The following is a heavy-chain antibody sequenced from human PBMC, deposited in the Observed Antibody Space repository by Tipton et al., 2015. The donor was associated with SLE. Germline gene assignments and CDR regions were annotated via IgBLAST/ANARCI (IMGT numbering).Heavy chain of an antibody. V-gene: IGHV4-39*07. J-gene: IGHJ3*02. Sequence: TLSLTCTVSGVSISSSSYYWGWIRQPPGKGLEWIGSISYSGSTYYTPPLKSRVTISIDTSKNQFSLKLSSVTAADTAVYYCTRHAHTRGRFDIWGQGTMVTVSS. CDR3: TRHAHTRGRFDI. CDR1: GVSISSSSYY. CDR2: ISYSGST.